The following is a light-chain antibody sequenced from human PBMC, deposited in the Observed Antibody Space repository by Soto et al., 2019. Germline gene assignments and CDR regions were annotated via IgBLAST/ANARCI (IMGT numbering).Light chain of an antibody. CDR1: QSVSSN. J-gene: IGKJ5*01. V-gene: IGKV3-15*01. CDR3: QQYNNWPPVT. CDR2: GAS. Sequence: ETVMTQSPATLSVSLGERATLSCRASQSVSSNVAWYQQKPGQAPRLLIYGASTRATGIPDRFSGSGSGTEFTLTISSLQSEDFAVYYCQQYNNWPPVTFGQGTRLEIK.